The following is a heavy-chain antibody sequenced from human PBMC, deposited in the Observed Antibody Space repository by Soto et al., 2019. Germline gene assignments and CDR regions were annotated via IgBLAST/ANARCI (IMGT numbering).Heavy chain of an antibody. CDR3: AKDRTIAARNYDE. V-gene: IGHV3-23*01. CDR2: ISGSVGST. CDR1: GFTFSDHG. Sequence: PGGSLRLSCVGSGFTFSDHGMSWVRQAPGKGLEWVSAISGSVGSTFYADSVKGRFTISRDNSKNTLYLQMNSLRDEDTAVYYCAKDRTIAARNYDEWGQGVLDTVSS. J-gene: IGHJ4*02. D-gene: IGHD6-6*01.